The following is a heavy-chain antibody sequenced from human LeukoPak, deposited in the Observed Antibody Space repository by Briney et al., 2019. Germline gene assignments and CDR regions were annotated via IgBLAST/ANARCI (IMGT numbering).Heavy chain of an antibody. J-gene: IGHJ4*02. Sequence: GESLKISCKVSGYSFATYWIGWVRQMPGKGLEWMGIIYPDDSNNRYSPSFQGQVTTSADKSISTAYLQWSSLKASDTAMYYCATPYPREYCSSTTCYFNYWGQGTLVTVSS. V-gene: IGHV5-51*01. D-gene: IGHD2-2*01. CDR2: IYPDDSNN. CDR1: GYSFATYW. CDR3: ATPYPREYCSSTTCYFNY.